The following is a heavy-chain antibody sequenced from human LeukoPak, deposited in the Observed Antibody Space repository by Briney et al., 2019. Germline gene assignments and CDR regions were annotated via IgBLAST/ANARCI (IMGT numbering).Heavy chain of an antibody. CDR1: GFTFSSYG. V-gene: IGHV3-30*18. Sequence: GGSLRLPCAASGFTFSSYGMHWVRQAPGKGLEWVAVISYDGSNKYYADSVKCRFTISRDNYKNTLYLQMNSLRAEDAAMYYCAKVAGWILWGQGTMVTVSS. D-gene: IGHD5-12*01. CDR2: ISYDGSNK. CDR3: AKVAGWIL. J-gene: IGHJ3*01.